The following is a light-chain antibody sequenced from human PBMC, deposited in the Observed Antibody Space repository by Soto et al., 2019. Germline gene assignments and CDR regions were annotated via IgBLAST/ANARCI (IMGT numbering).Light chain of an antibody. J-gene: IGKJ1*01. Sequence: DIQMTQSPPSLSSSVGDRVTITCRASQTIRTYLNWYQQKPGKAPKLLIYGASSLQSGVPSRFSGSGSGTDFTLTISSLQPEDFGTYYCQQSFSTPRTFGQGTKVDIK. V-gene: IGKV1-39*01. CDR3: QQSFSTPRT. CDR2: GAS. CDR1: QTIRTY.